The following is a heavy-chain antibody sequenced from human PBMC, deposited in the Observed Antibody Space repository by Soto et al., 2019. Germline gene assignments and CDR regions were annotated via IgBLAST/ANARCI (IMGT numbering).Heavy chain of an antibody. CDR2: ISSSSSYI. CDR3: ARVKEGTVVPNL. V-gene: IGHV3-21*01. D-gene: IGHD2-15*01. J-gene: IGHJ4*02. Sequence: EVQLVESGGGRANPGGSLRLPCAASGFTFISYSMNWFGKAPGKGLEWVSSISSSSSYIYYADSVKGRFTISRDNAKNSLYLQMNSLRAEDTAVYYCARVKEGTVVPNLWGQGTLVTVSS. CDR1: GFTFISYS.